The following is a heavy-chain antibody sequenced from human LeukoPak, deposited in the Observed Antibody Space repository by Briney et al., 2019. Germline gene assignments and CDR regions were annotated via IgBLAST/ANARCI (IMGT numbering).Heavy chain of an antibody. CDR3: ARKLGIAVGDYYYGLDV. Sequence: SETLSLTCTVSGGSFNSGDSFWSWIRQPPGKGLEWIGNIYYSGSTNYNPSLQSRVTVSIDTSKNQFSLKVRSVTPADTAVYYCARKLGIAVGDYYYGLDVWGQGTTVTVSS. J-gene: IGHJ6*02. CDR1: GGSFNSGDSF. D-gene: IGHD6-19*01. V-gene: IGHV4-61*08. CDR2: IYYSGST.